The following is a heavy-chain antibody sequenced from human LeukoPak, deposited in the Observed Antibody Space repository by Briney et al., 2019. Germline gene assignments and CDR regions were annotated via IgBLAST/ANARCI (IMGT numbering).Heavy chain of an antibody. CDR2: IIPIFGTA. V-gene: IGHV1-69*05. CDR3: ARSPSDIVVVVAALPYYFDY. J-gene: IGHJ4*02. Sequence: RASVKVSCKASGGTFSSYAISWVRQAPGQGLEWMGGIIPIFGTANYAQKFQGRVTITTDESTSTAYMALSSLRSEDTAVYYCARSPSDIVVVVAALPYYFDYWGQGTLVTVSS. CDR1: GGTFSSYA. D-gene: IGHD2-15*01.